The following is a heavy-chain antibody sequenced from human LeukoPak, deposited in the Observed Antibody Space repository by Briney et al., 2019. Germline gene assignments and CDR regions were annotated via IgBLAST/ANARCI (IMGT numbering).Heavy chain of an antibody. CDR2: IIPIFGTA. D-gene: IGHD4-17*01. CDR3: ARGTDYGDPFDY. J-gene: IGHJ4*02. CDR1: GGTFSIYA. Sequence: GASVKVSCKASGGTFSIYAISWVRQAPGQGLEWMGGIIPIFGTANYAQKFQGRVTITADESTSTAYMELSSLRSEDTAVYYCARGTDYGDPFDYWGQGTLVTVSS. V-gene: IGHV1-69*01.